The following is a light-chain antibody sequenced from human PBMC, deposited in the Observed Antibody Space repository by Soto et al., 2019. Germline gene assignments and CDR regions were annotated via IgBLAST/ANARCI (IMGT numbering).Light chain of an antibody. J-gene: IGKJ1*01. CDR3: QQYANSPPWT. CDR2: GAS. V-gene: IGKV3-20*01. CDR1: QSVSSSN. Sequence: EIVLTQSPGTLSLSPGERATLSCRAIQSVSSSNLAWYQQKPGQAPRLLIYGASSRATGIPDRFRGSGSGTDFTLTINGLEPEDFAVYYCQQYANSPPWTFGQGTKVDIK.